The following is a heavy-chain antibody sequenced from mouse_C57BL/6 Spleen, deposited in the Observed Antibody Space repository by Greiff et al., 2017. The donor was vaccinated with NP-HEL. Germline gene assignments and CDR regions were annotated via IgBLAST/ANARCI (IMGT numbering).Heavy chain of an antibody. CDR2: INPNNGGT. V-gene: IGHV1-26*01. D-gene: IGHD2-12*01. J-gene: IGHJ4*01. Sequence: EVQLQQSGPELVKPGASVKISCKASGYTFTDYYMNWVKQSHGQSLEWIGDINPNNGGTSYNQKFKGKATLTVDKSSSTAYMEHRSLTSEDSAFYYYAPCSYSYAMDYWGQGTSVTVSS. CDR1: GYTFTDYY. CDR3: APCSYSYAMDY.